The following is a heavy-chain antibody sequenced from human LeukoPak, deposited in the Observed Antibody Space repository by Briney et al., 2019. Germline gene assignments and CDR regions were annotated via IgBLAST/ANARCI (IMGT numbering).Heavy chain of an antibody. CDR1: GGSISNYY. CDR2: IYYSGST. D-gene: IGHD3-10*01. V-gene: IGHV4-59*01. J-gene: IGHJ4*02. Sequence: SETLSLTCTVSGGSISNYYWSWIRQPPGKGLEWIGYIYYSGSTNYNPSIKSRVTISLATSKNQFSLKLTSVTAADTAVYYCARGSPVGDFWGQGTLVTVSS. CDR3: ARGSPVGDF.